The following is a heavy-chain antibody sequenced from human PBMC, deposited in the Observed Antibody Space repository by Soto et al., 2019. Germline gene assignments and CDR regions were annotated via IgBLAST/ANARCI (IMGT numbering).Heavy chain of an antibody. CDR1: GYSFTSYW. J-gene: IGHJ4*02. CDR3: ARHGARWWELLGSKFDY. D-gene: IGHD1-26*01. CDR2: IDPSDSYT. V-gene: IGHV5-10-1*01. Sequence: GESLKISCKGSGYSFTSYWISWVRQMPGKGLEWMGRIDPSDSYTNYSPSFQGHVTISADKSISTAYLQWSSLKASDTAMYYCARHGARWWELLGSKFDYWGQGTLVTVSS.